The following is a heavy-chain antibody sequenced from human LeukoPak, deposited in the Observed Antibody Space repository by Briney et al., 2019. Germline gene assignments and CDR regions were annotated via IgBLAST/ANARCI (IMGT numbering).Heavy chain of an antibody. V-gene: IGHV1-18*01. CDR2: ISAHNDNT. CDR3: AREYCSSTSCSSYYFDY. J-gene: IGHJ4*02. Sequence: ASVKVSCKASGYTFTSYGLSWVRQAPGQGLEWMGWISAHNDNTNYAQKLQGRVTVTTDTSTSTAYTELRSLRSDDTAVYYCAREYCSSTSCSSYYFDYWGQGTLVTVSS. D-gene: IGHD2-2*01. CDR1: GYTFTSYG.